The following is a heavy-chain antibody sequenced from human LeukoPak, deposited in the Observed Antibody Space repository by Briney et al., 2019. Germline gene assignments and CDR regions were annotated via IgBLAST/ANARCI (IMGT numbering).Heavy chain of an antibody. CDR1: GFTFNSYW. CDR2: INGDGSST. J-gene: IGHJ4*02. CDR3: TRDEDFYSSSSDY. D-gene: IGHD6-6*01. Sequence: GGSLRLSCAASGFTFNSYWMHWVRQAPGKGLVWVSRINGDGSSTRYADSAKGRFTISRDNAKNTLYLQMNSLRAEDTAVYYCTRDEDFYSSSSDYWGQGTLVTVSS. V-gene: IGHV3-74*01.